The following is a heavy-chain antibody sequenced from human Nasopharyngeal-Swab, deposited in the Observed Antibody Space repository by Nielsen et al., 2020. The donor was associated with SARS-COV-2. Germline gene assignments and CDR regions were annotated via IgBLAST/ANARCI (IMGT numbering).Heavy chain of an antibody. V-gene: IGHV4-4*02. D-gene: IGHD6-19*01. CDR3: ARDSSGWRENDY. CDR1: GASISTRSW. J-gene: IGHJ4*02. CDR2: IWHDGST. Sequence: SETLSLTCAVSGASISTRSWWSWVRQPPGKGLEWSGEIWHDGSTNYNPSLKSRVTMSLDTSKNQFSLELTSVTAEDTAVYYCARDSSGWRENDYWGQGTLVTVSS.